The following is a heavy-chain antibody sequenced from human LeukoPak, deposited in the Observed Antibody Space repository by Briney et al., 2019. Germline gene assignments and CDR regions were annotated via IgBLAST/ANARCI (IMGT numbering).Heavy chain of an antibody. CDR3: AREGGYNLGYYFDY. CDR1: GGSISSYY. D-gene: IGHD5-24*01. V-gene: IGHV4-59*01. J-gene: IGHJ4*02. CDR2: IYYSGSI. Sequence: SETLSLTCTVSGGSISSYYWSWIRQPPGKGLEWIGFIYYSGSINYNPSLKSRVTISVDTSKNQFSLRLSSVTAADTAVYYCAREGGYNLGYYFDYWGQGTLVTVSS.